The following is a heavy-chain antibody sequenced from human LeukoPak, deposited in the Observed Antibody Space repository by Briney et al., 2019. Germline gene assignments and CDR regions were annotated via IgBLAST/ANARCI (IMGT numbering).Heavy chain of an antibody. V-gene: IGHV3-21*01. CDR2: ISSSSSYI. J-gene: IGHJ4*02. CDR3: GRGANVFDY. D-gene: IGHD2-8*01. CDR1: GLTFSSHA. Sequence: PGGSLRLSCVASGLTFSSHAMTWVRQAPGKGLEWVSSISSSSSYIYYADSVKGRFTISRDNAKNSLYLQMNSLRAEDTAVYYCGRGANVFDYWGQGTLVTVSS.